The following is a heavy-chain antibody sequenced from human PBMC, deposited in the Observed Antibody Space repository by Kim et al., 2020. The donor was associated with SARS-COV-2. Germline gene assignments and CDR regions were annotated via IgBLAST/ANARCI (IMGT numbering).Heavy chain of an antibody. J-gene: IGHJ4*02. Sequence: GGSLRLSCAASGFTFDDYAMHWVRQAPGKGLEWVSGISWNSGSIGYADSVKGRFTISRDNAKNSLYLQMNSLRAEDTALYYCAKDMGRRAMTTVVTPRGRGGFDYWGQGTLVTVSS. CDR2: ISWNSGSI. CDR1: GFTFDDYA. D-gene: IGHD4-17*01. V-gene: IGHV3-9*01. CDR3: AKDMGRRAMTTVVTPRGRGGFDY.